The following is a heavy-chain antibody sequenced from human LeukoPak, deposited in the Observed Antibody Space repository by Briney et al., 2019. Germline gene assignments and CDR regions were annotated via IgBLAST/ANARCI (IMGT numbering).Heavy chain of an antibody. V-gene: IGHV3-33*01. CDR1: GFTFSSYG. D-gene: IGHD3-22*01. CDR2: IWYDGSNK. Sequence: GGSLSLSCSASGFTFSSYGMHWVRQAPGKGLEWVAVIWYDGSNKYYADSVKGRFTIPRDNSKNTLYLQMNSLRAEDTAVYYCAVIVPGSYFDYWGQGTLVTVSS. J-gene: IGHJ4*02. CDR3: AVIVPGSYFDY.